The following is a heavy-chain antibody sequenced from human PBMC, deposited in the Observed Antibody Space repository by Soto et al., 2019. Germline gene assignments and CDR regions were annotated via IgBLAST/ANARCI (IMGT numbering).Heavy chain of an antibody. V-gene: IGHV1-2*04. CDR2: INPNSGGT. J-gene: IGHJ6*02. Sequence: ASVKVSCKASGYTFTGYYMHWVRQAPGQGLEWMGWINPNSGGTNYAQKFQGWVTMTRDTSISTAYMELSRLRSDDTAVYYCARSSIAARHYSMDVWGQGTTVTVSS. D-gene: IGHD6-6*01. CDR1: GYTFTGYY. CDR3: ARSSIAARHYSMDV.